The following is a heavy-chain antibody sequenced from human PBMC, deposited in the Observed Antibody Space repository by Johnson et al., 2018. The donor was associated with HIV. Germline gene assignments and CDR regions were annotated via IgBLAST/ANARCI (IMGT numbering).Heavy chain of an antibody. V-gene: IGHV3-15*01. Sequence: VQLVESGGGVVQPGGSLRLSCAASGFTFSNAWMSWVRQAPGKGLEWVGRIKSKTDGGTTDYAAPVRGRFTISRDDSKNTLYLQMNSLKTEDIAVYYCTTALEVRGADAFDIWGQGTMVTVSS. CDR2: IKSKTDGGTT. CDR3: TTALEVRGADAFDI. CDR1: GFTFSNAW. D-gene: IGHD3-10*01. J-gene: IGHJ3*02.